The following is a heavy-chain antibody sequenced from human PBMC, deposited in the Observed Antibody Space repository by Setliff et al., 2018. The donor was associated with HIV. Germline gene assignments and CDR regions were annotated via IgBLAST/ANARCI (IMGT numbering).Heavy chain of an antibody. CDR3: AREVLLGDMSFPNN. J-gene: IGHJ4*02. D-gene: IGHD3-16*01. V-gene: IGHV7-4-1*02. CDR2: IDTNSGNP. Sequence: PSVKVSCKTSGYIFTDDAMNWVRQAPGQGLEWMGWIDTNSGNPTYAEDFTGRFVLTVDSSVSTAYLQINDLEIEDTAIYFCAREVLLGDMSFPNNWGQGTLVTVSS. CDR1: GYIFTDDA.